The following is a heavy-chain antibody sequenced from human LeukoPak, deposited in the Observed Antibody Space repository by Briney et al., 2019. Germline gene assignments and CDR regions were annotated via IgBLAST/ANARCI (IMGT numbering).Heavy chain of an antibody. Sequence: SETLSLTSTVSNGPMSSFSWSWIRRTPGKRLEWIAYILDTGGTHSNPLLKSRVTLSEDTSNNRISLTLDSVTAADTAMYYCARHFKSVGRYCQHFDLWGRGTLVIVSS. V-gene: IGHV4-59*08. CDR3: ARHFKSVGRYCQHFDL. CDR2: ILDTGGT. J-gene: IGHJ4*02. CDR1: NGPMSSFS. D-gene: IGHD1-26*01.